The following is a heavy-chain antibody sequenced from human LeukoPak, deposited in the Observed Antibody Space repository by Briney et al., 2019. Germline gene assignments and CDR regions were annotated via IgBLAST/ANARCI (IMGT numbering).Heavy chain of an antibody. J-gene: IGHJ5*02. D-gene: IGHD2-2*02. Sequence: GSSVKVSCKASGGTFSSYTISWVRQAPGQGLEWMGRIIAILGIANYAQKFQGRVTITADKSTSTAYMELSSLRSEDTAVYYCAREEEIVVVPAAIWFDPWGQGTLVTVSS. CDR1: GGTFSSYT. CDR3: AREEEIVVVPAAIWFDP. CDR2: IIAILGIA. V-gene: IGHV1-69*04.